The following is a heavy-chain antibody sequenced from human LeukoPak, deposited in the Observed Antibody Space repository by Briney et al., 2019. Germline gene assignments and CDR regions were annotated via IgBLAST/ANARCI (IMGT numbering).Heavy chain of an antibody. V-gene: IGHV3-30*04. CDR3: ARRDTAMIYYYYMDV. CDR2: ISYDGSNE. Sequence: GRSLRLSCAASGFTFSSYVMHWVRQAPGKGLEWVAIISYDGSNEYYADSVKGRFTISRDNAKNSLYLQMNSLRAEDTAVYYCARRDTAMIYYYYMDVWGKGTTVTVSS. CDR1: GFTFSSYV. D-gene: IGHD5-18*01. J-gene: IGHJ6*03.